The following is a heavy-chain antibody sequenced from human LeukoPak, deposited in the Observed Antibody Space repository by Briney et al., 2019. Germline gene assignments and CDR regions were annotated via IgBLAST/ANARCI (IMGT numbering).Heavy chain of an antibody. V-gene: IGHV3-53*01. J-gene: IGHJ5*02. CDR2: IYSGGST. Sequence: HPGGSLRLSCAASGFTVSSNYMSWVRQAPGKGLEWVSVIYSGGSTYYADSVKGRFTISRDNAKNTLYLQMNSLRAEDTAVYYCTKSDWFDPWGQGTLVTVSS. CDR3: TKSDWFDP. CDR1: GFTVSSNY.